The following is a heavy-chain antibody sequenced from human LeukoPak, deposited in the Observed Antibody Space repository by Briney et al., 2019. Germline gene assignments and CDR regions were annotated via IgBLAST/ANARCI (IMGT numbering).Heavy chain of an antibody. CDR1: GFTFSSYS. Sequence: GGSLRLSCAASGFTFSSYSMNWVRQAPGKGLEWVSSISSSSSYIYYADSVKGRFTISRDNAKNSLYLQMNSLRAEDTAVYYCARDISNGVGAYYYYYMDVWGKGTTVTVSS. CDR2: ISSSSSYI. J-gene: IGHJ6*03. D-gene: IGHD2-8*01. CDR3: ARDISNGVGAYYYYYMDV. V-gene: IGHV3-21*01.